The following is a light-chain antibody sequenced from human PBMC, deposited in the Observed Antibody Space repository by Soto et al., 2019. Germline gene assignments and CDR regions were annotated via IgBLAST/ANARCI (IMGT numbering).Light chain of an antibody. J-gene: IGKJ5*01. Sequence: IVVNLCAGPISESQGERATLSCRFSQSVRTDLAWYQHKPGQAPRLLIYDASTRATRVPARFSGSGSGTDFTLSISSLEPEDSAIYYCQERSNWPPITFGQGTRLEIK. CDR3: QERSNWPPIT. CDR1: QSVRTD. V-gene: IGKV3-11*01. CDR2: DAS.